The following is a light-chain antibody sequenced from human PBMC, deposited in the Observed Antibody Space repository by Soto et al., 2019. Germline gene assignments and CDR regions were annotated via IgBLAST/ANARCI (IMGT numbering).Light chain of an antibody. CDR1: QTVSSN. CDR3: QQYNNWPPWT. CDR2: GAS. Sequence: EIVMTQSPATLSVSPGERATLSCRASQTVSSNVAWYQQKPGQAPRLLIYGASTRATGIPARFSGSGSGTEFTLTISILQSEDFAVYYCQQYNNWPPWTFGQGTKVEIK. J-gene: IGKJ1*01. V-gene: IGKV3-15*01.